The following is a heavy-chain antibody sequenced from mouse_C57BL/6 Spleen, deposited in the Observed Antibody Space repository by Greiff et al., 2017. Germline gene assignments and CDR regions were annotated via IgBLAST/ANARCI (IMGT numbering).Heavy chain of an antibody. CDR3: ARGGYSDWFAY. D-gene: IGHD2-12*01. V-gene: IGHV5-4*03. CDR2: ISDGGSYT. CDR1: GFTFSSYA. J-gene: IGHJ3*01. Sequence: EVMLVESGGGLVKPGGSLKLSCAASGFTFSSYAMSWVRQTPEKRLEWVATISDGGSYTYYPDNVKGRFTISRDNAKNNLYLQMSHLKSEDTAMYYCARGGYSDWFAYWGQGTLVTVSA.